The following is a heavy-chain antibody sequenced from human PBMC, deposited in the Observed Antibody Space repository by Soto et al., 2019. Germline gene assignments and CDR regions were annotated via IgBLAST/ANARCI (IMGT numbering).Heavy chain of an antibody. CDR1: SDSVGDGNW. Sequence: SSETMSLTCSVSSDSVGDGNWWSWVRQPPGRGPEWIGEIHHSGSTNYNPSLKSRVTISVDQSKNQFSLTLNSVTAADTAVYYCAREGRDGYNLAYWGQGTLVTVSS. D-gene: IGHD2-21*01. J-gene: IGHJ4*02. V-gene: IGHV4-4*02. CDR2: IHHSGST. CDR3: AREGRDGYNLAY.